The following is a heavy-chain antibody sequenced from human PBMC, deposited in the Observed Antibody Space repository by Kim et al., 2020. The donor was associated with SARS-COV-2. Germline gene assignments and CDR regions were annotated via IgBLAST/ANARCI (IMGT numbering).Heavy chain of an antibody. Sequence: YSGGSTDSADSVIGRVTISRDNSKNTLYLQMNGLRADDTAVYYCVRDAGGYWGQGTLVTVSS. V-gene: IGHV3-53*01. CDR2: YSGGST. CDR3: VRDAGGY. D-gene: IGHD2-15*01. J-gene: IGHJ4*02.